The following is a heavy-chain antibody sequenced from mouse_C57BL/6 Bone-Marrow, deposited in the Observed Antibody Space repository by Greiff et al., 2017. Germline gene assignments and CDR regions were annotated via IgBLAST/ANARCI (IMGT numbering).Heavy chain of an antibody. J-gene: IGHJ2*01. D-gene: IGHD2-1*01. CDR2: IYPGSGNT. V-gene: IGHV1-76*01. Sequence: QVQLQQSGAELVRPGASVKLSCKASGYTFTDYYINWVKQRPGQGLEWIARIYPGSGNTYYNEKFKGKATLTAEKSSSTAYMQLSSLTSEDSAVYFCARGNYRYFDYWGQGTTLTVSS. CDR3: ARGNYRYFDY. CDR1: GYTFTDYY.